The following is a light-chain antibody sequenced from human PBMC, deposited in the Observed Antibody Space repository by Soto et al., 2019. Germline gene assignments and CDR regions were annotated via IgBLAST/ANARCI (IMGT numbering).Light chain of an antibody. V-gene: IGKV3D-15*01. CDR2: DAS. J-gene: IGKJ4*01. Sequence: EIVMTQSPATLSLSPGDRATLSCRASESVDNDLAWYQQEPGQPPRLLFYDASTRATGIPARFSGSRSGAEFTLTINSLQSEDFAVYYCQPYNNWPLTFGGGTKVDIK. CDR1: ESVDND. CDR3: QPYNNWPLT.